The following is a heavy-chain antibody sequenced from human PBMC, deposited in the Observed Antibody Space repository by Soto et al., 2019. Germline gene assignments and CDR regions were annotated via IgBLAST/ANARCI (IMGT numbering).Heavy chain of an antibody. CDR1: GYALASCY. CDR2: INPSGGST. CDR3: AREYSGRPDAFDI. J-gene: IGHJ3*02. Sequence: SVKVSCKESGYALASCYRRWVRQAPGQGLEWMGIINPSGGSTSYAQKFQGRVTMTRDTSTSTVYMELSSLRSEDTAVYYCAREYSGRPDAFDIWGQGTMVTVSS. D-gene: IGHD1-26*01. V-gene: IGHV1-46*01.